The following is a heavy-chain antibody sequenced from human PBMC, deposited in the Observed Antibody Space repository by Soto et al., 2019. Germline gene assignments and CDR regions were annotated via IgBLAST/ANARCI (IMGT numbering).Heavy chain of an antibody. J-gene: IGHJ4*01. CDR1: GFTVSSNF. CDR2: ISGSGTI. CDR3: AKMGGGPGSPPAIEY. D-gene: IGHD3-10*01. V-gene: IGHV3-53*02. Sequence: EVQLVETGGGLIQPGGSLRLSCTASGFTVSSNFMTWVRQAPGKGLEWVSIISGSGTISYAESVRGRFTISRDNSKNALYLQMHSLRAEDSAIYYCAKMGGGPGSPPAIEYWGHGSLVTVSS.